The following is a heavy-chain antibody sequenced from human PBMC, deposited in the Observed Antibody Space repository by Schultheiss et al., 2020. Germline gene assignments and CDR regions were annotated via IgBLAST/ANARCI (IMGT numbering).Heavy chain of an antibody. D-gene: IGHD3-22*01. Sequence: GGSLRLSCAASGFTVSSNYMSWVRQAPGKGLEWVSVIYSGGSTYYADSVKGRFTISRDNSKNTLDLQMNSLRAEDTAVYHCATERGYYDRSGYNSAGFFDYWGQGALVTVSS. CDR1: GFTVSSNY. CDR2: IYSGGST. J-gene: IGHJ4*02. V-gene: IGHV3-53*01. CDR3: ATERGYYDRSGYNSAGFFDY.